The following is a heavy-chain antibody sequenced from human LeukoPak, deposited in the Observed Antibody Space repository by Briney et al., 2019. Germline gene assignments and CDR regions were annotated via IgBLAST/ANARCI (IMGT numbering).Heavy chain of an antibody. D-gene: IGHD3-10*01. Sequence: GGSLRLSCAASGIPFSSNWMHWVRQAPGKGLVWVSGINNEGSYAVYADSVKGRFTISRENAKNTLYLQMKTLTADDSAVYYCARGVSANWFDPWGQGTLVTVSS. CDR1: GIPFSSNW. J-gene: IGHJ5*02. CDR3: ARGVSANWFDP. CDR2: INNEGSYA. V-gene: IGHV3-74*01.